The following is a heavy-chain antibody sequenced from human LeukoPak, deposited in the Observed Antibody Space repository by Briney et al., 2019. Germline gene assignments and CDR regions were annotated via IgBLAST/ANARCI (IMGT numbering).Heavy chain of an antibody. CDR1: GGTFSSYP. J-gene: IGHJ4*02. V-gene: IGHV3-23*01. D-gene: IGHD3-16*01. Sequence: SCKASGGTFSSYPMSWVRQAPGKGLEWVSTISGSGVNTYYADSVKGRFTISRDNSKNTLFLQMNGLRAEDTAIYYCAKFLSYTTSAPFDSWGQGTLVTVSS. CDR3: AKFLSYTTSAPFDS. CDR2: ISGSGVNT.